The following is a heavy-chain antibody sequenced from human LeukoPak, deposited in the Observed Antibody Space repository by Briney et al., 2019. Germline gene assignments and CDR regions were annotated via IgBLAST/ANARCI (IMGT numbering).Heavy chain of an antibody. CDR2: IIPIFGTA. D-gene: IGHD3-9*01. Sequence: SVKVSCTASGGTLSSYAISWVRQAPGQGLEWMGGIIPIFGTANYAQKFQGRVTITADESTSTAYMELSSLRSEDTAVYYCARDGDYDILTGPPYYYGMDVWGQGTTVTVSS. J-gene: IGHJ6*02. CDR1: GGTLSSYA. CDR3: ARDGDYDILTGPPYYYGMDV. V-gene: IGHV1-69*13.